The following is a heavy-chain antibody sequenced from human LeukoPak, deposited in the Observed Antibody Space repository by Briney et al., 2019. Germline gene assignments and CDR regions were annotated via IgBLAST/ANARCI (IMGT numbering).Heavy chain of an antibody. CDR2: IRYDGCNK. D-gene: IGHD6-13*01. V-gene: IGHV3-30*02. Sequence: PGGSLRLSCAASGFTFSSYEMNWVRQAPGKGLEWVAFIRYDGCNKYYADPVKGRFTISRDNSKNTLYLQMNSLRAEDTAVYYCAKPEAQGIAAAPSHWGQGTLVTVSS. J-gene: IGHJ4*02. CDR3: AKPEAQGIAAAPSH. CDR1: GFTFSSYE.